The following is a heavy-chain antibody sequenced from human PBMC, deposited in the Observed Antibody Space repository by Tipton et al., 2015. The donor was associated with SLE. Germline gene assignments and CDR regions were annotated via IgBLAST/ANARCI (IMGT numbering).Heavy chain of an antibody. J-gene: IGHJ6*03. CDR1: GGSISSYY. Sequence: LRLSCTVSGGSISSYYWSWIRQPPGKGLEWIGYIYYSGSTNYNPSLKSRVTISVDTSKNQFSLKLSSVTAADTAVYYCARGIYSNNGWDYYYYYMDIWGKGTTVTVSS. V-gene: IGHV4-59*08. CDR2: IYYSGST. CDR3: ARGIYSNNGWDYYYYYMDI. D-gene: IGHD4-11*01.